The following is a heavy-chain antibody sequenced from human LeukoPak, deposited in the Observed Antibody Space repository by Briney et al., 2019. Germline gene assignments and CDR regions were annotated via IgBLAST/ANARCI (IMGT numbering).Heavy chain of an antibody. V-gene: IGHV3-7*03. CDR3: AARSSGNPYF. Sequence: GGSLRLSCAASGFTFGTYAMSWVRQAPGKGLQWVAKIKQDGSEKYYVDSVKGRFTISRDNAENSLYLQMNSLRVEDTAVYYCAARSSGNPYFWGQGTLVTVSS. CDR1: GFTFGTYA. CDR2: IKQDGSEK. J-gene: IGHJ4*02. D-gene: IGHD1-26*01.